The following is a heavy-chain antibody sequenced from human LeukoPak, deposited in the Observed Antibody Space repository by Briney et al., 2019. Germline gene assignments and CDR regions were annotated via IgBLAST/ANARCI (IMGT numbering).Heavy chain of an antibody. V-gene: IGHV3-53*01. CDR1: GFTVSSNY. CDR3: ARAQRPHSSDYYYLDY. J-gene: IGHJ4*02. CDR2: IYSGGNT. D-gene: IGHD3-22*01. Sequence: GGSLRLSCAASGFTVSSNYMSWVRQAPGKGLEWVSVIYSGGNTYYADSVKGRFTISRDNSKNTLYLQMNSLRAEDTAVYYCARAQRPHSSDYYYLDYWGQGTLVTVSS.